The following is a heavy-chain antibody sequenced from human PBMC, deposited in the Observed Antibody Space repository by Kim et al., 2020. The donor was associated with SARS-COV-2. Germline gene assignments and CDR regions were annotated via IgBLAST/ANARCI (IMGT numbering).Heavy chain of an antibody. CDR1: GFNFSNYW. D-gene: IGHD3-10*01. CDR2: IKEDGSEK. V-gene: IGHV3-7*01. Sequence: GGSLRLSCVASGFNFSNYWLSWVRQAPGKGLEFVANIKEDGSEKNYVDSVKGRFTISRDNAKNALFLQMNSLRAEDTAVYYCGRESRSRAIGHWGQGTLV. J-gene: IGHJ4*02. CDR3: GRESRSRAIGH.